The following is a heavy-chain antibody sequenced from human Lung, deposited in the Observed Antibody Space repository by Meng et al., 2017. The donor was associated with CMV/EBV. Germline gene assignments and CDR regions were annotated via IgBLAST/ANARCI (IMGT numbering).Heavy chain of an antibody. J-gene: IGHJ6*02. CDR3: ARNSRSWGILFPRDRMYYGMDV. V-gene: IGHV1-69*05. CDR2: IIPISGTL. D-gene: IGHD2/OR15-2a*01. Sequence: SVKVSCXASGGTFSSYAISWVRQAPGQGLEWMGGIIPISGTLNYAQKFQGRVTITTDESTGTVYMELSSLRSEDTAVYYCARNSRSWGILFPRDRMYYGMDVWGQGTTVTVSS. CDR1: GGTFSSYA.